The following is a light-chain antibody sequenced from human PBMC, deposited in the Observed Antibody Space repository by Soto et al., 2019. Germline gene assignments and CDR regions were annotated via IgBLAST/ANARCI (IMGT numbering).Light chain of an antibody. CDR1: QSLLHDNGYNY. Sequence: DIVMTQSPLSLPVTPGEPASISCRSSQSLLHDNGYNYVDWYLQKPGQSPQVLIYLGSNRASGVPDRFSGSGSGTDFTLKISRVGAEDVGVYYCMQGLTTPLTFGGGTKVDIK. J-gene: IGKJ4*01. CDR3: MQGLTTPLT. V-gene: IGKV2-28*01. CDR2: LGS.